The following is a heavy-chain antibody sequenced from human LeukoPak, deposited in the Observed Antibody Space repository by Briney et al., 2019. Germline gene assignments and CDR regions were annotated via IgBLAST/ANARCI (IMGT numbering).Heavy chain of an antibody. V-gene: IGHV3-7*03. CDR1: GFTFTTYW. CDR2: INQDGTEK. D-gene: IGHD6-13*01. J-gene: IGHJ4*02. CDR3: ARDLMGIAYRGAFYY. Sequence: GGSLRLSCAASGFTFTTYWMSWVRQFPGKGLQWVANINQDGTEKYYVDSVKGRLTISRDNAKNSLYLQMNSLRAEDTAVYYCARDLMGIAYRGAFYYWGQGTLVTVSS.